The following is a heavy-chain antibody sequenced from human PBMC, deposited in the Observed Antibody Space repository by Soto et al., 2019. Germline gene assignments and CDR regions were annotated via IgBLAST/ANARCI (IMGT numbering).Heavy chain of an antibody. CDR1: GGSFSGYY. Sequence: SETLSLTCAVYGGSFSGYYWSWIRQPPGKGLEWIGEINHSGSTNYNPSLKSRVTISVDTSKNQFSLKLSSVTAADTAVYYCAASVWFGELFRDYWGQGTLVTVSS. D-gene: IGHD3-10*01. J-gene: IGHJ4*02. V-gene: IGHV4-34*01. CDR2: INHSGST. CDR3: AASVWFGELFRDY.